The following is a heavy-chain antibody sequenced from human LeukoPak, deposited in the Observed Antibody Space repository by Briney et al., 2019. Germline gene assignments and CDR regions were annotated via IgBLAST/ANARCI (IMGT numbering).Heavy chain of an antibody. CDR1: GFTFSSYW. D-gene: IGHD4-11*01. CDR2: IKQDGSEK. J-gene: IGHJ6*03. CDR3: ARDVNYPDYYYYYYMDV. Sequence: GGSLRLSCAASGFTFSSYWMSWVRQAPGKGLEWVANIKQDGSEKYYVDSVKGRFTISRDNAKNSLYLQMNSLRAEDTAVYYCARDVNYPDYYYYYYMDVWGKGTTVTVSS. V-gene: IGHV3-7*01.